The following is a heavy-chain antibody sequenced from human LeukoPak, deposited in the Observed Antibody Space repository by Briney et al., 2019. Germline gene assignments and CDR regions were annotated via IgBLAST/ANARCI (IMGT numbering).Heavy chain of an antibody. V-gene: IGHV4-34*01. J-gene: IGHJ4*02. Sequence: TPSETLSLTCAVYGGSFSGYYWSWIRQPPGKGLEWIGEINHSGSTNYNPSLKSRVTISVDTSKNQFSLKLSPVTAADTAVYYCARGYQLLYTSANFDYWGQGTLVTVSS. CDR3: ARGYQLLYTSANFDY. CDR2: INHSGST. CDR1: GGSFSGYY. D-gene: IGHD2-2*02.